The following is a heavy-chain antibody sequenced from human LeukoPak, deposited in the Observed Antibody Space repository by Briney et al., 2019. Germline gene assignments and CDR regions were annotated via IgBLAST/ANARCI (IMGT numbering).Heavy chain of an antibody. V-gene: IGHV4-39*07. J-gene: IGHJ6*03. CDR1: GGSISSSSYY. CDR3: ARGYYDSSGYIGDYYYYYMDV. CDR2: IYYSGST. Sequence: SETLSLTCTVSGGSISSSSYYWGWIRQPPGKGLEWIGSIYYSGSTNYNPSLKSRVTISVDTSKNQFSLKLSSVTAADTAVYYCARGYYDSSGYIGDYYYYYMDVWGKGTTVTISS. D-gene: IGHD3-22*01.